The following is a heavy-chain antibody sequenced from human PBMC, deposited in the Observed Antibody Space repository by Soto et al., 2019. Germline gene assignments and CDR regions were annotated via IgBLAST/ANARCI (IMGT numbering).Heavy chain of an antibody. D-gene: IGHD5-12*01. CDR2: IIPIFGTA. V-gene: IGHV1-69*12. CDR1: GGTFSSYA. Sequence: QVQLVQSGAEVKKPGSSVKVSCKASGGTFSSYAISWVRQAPGQGLEWMGGIIPIFGTANYAQKFQGRVTITADEAXXTAFMELSSLGSEDTAVYYCARGIVATLTGGWFDPWGQGTLGTGSS. J-gene: IGHJ5*02. CDR3: ARGIVATLTGGWFDP.